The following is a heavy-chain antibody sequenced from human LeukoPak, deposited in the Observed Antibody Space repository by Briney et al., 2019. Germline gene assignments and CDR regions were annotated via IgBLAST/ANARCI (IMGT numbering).Heavy chain of an antibody. CDR3: AKEALDDGSGYYFRRYYYYGMDV. V-gene: IGHV3-30*18. CDR2: ISYDGSNK. CDR1: GFTFSSYG. J-gene: IGHJ6*02. D-gene: IGHD3-22*01. Sequence: PGGSLRLSCAASGFTFSSYGTHWVRQAPGKGLEWVAVISYDGSNKYYADSVKGRFTISRDNSKNTLYLQMNSLRAEDTAVYYCAKEALDDGSGYYFRRYYYYGMDVWGQGTTVTVSS.